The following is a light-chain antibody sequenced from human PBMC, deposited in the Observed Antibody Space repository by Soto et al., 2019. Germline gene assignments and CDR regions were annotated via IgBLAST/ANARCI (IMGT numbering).Light chain of an antibody. CDR2: KAS. J-gene: IGKJ1*01. V-gene: IGKV1-5*03. CDR3: QQYNSYPWT. CDR1: QSISSW. Sequence: IQMTQSPSTLSASVGDRVTITCRASQSISSWLAWYQQKPGKAPKLLIYKASSLESGVPSRFSGSGSGTEFTLTISSLQPDDFATYDCQQYNSYPWTFGQGTKAEIK.